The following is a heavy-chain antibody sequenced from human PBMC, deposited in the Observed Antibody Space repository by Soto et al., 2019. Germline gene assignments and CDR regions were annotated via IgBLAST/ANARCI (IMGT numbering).Heavy chain of an antibody. CDR1: GGTFSSYT. V-gene: IGHV1-69*04. Sequence: SVKVSCKASGGTFSSYTISWVRQAPGQGLEWMGRIIPILGIANYAQKFQGRVTITADKSTSTAYMELSSLRSEDTAVYYCARDLASGYSLYYFDYWGQGTLVTVSS. D-gene: IGHD3-22*01. J-gene: IGHJ4*02. CDR3: ARDLASGYSLYYFDY. CDR2: IIPILGIA.